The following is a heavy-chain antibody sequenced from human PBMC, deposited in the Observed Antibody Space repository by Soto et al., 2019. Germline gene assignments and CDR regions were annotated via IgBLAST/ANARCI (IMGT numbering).Heavy chain of an antibody. D-gene: IGHD5-12*01. CDR1: GFTFSSYA. Sequence: PGGSLRLSCAASGFTFSSYAMSWVRQAPGKGLEWVSAISGSGDSTYYADSVKGRFTISRDNSKNTLYLQMNSLRAEDTAVYYCAKKVVRYSGYHDYWGQGTLVTVSS. CDR2: ISGSGDST. J-gene: IGHJ4*02. V-gene: IGHV3-23*01. CDR3: AKKVVRYSGYHDY.